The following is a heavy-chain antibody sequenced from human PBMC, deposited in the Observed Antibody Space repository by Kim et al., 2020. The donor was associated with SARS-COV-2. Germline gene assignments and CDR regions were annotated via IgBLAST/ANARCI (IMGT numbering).Heavy chain of an antibody. Sequence: GGSLRLSCTASGFPFGAAWMSWVRQAPGKGLAWVGHIRSTGDGGTTDYGASVKGRFTISRDDSNNTLYLQMNSLKAEDTGVYYCTVDLWQWWTSYYWGQGTLVAVS. V-gene: IGHV3-15*01. D-gene: IGHD6-19*01. J-gene: IGHJ4*02. CDR1: GFPFGAAW. CDR3: TVDLWQWWTSYY. CDR2: IRSTGDGGTT.